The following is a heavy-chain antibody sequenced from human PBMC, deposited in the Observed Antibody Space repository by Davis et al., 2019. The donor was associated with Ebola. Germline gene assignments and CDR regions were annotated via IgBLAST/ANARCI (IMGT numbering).Heavy chain of an antibody. D-gene: IGHD3-10*01. CDR1: GGTFSSYA. J-gene: IGHJ4*02. Sequence: SVKVSCKASGGTFSSYAISWVRQAPGQGLEWMGGIIPIFGTANYAQKFQGRVTITADESTSTAYMELSSLRSEDTAVYYCATGAITMVQGVIFPSFDYWGQGTLVTVSS. CDR2: IIPIFGTA. V-gene: IGHV1-69*13. CDR3: ATGAITMVQGVIFPSFDY.